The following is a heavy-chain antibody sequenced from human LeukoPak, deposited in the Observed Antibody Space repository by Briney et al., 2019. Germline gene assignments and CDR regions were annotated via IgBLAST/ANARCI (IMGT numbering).Heavy chain of an antibody. CDR2: INPNSGGA. V-gene: IGHV1-2*02. J-gene: IGHJ4*02. D-gene: IGHD3-9*01. CDR3: GRALRTDILTTDY. Sequence: ASVKVSCKASGYTFTGHFVHWVRQAPGQGLEWMGWINPNSGGAKYAQNFQGRVSMTTDTSISTAYMELSRLRSGDTAVYYCGRALRTDILTTDYWGQGTLVTVSS. CDR1: GYTFTGHF.